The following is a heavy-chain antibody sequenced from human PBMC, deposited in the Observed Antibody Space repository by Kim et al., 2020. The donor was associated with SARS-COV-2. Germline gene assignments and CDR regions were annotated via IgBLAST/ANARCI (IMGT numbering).Heavy chain of an antibody. CDR3: ARDLGRAPMATADY. J-gene: IGHJ4*02. D-gene: IGHD5-18*01. Sequence: GGSLRLSCAASGFTFSSYYMSWVRQAPGKGLEWVANIKEDGSEKYYVDSVKGRFTISRDNDKNSLYLQMNSLRAEDTAVYYCARDLGRAPMATADYWGQGTLVTVSS. V-gene: IGHV3-7*01. CDR2: IKEDGSEK. CDR1: GFTFSSYY.